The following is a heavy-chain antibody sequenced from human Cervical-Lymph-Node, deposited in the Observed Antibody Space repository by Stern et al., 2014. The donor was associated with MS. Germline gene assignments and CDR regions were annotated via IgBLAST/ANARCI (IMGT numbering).Heavy chain of an antibody. J-gene: IGHJ5*02. V-gene: IGHV1-69*01. Sequence: VQMVESGDEVKKPGSSVKVSCKASGGNFSKFGSSWVGQAPGQGLEWMGGIFPVFGTPTYAQDFRDRVTITADVSTSTVYMELIRLRSDDTAVYYCALSSETIDRYYSLCYDLWGQGTLVTVSS. CDR3: ALSSETIDRYYSLCYDL. CDR2: IFPVFGTP. CDR1: GGNFSKFG. D-gene: IGHD3-10*01.